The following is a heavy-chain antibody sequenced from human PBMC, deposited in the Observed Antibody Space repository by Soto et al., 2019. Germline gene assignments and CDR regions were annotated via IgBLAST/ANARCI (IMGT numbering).Heavy chain of an antibody. CDR2: IYYSGST. CDR3: ARVSVGEWRFDP. Sequence: SETLSLTCTVSGGSISSGGYYWSWIRQHSGKGLEWIGYIYYSGSTYYNPSLKSRVTISVDTSKNQFSLKLSSVTAADTAVYYWARVSVGEWRFDPWGQGTLVTVSS. J-gene: IGHJ5*02. D-gene: IGHD2-15*01. CDR1: GGSISSGGYY. V-gene: IGHV4-31*03.